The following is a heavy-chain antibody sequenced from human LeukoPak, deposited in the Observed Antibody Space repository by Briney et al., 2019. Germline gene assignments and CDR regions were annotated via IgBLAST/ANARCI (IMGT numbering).Heavy chain of an antibody. J-gene: IGHJ4*02. D-gene: IGHD3-3*01. CDR3: ARDQYDTWSRRGNFDS. Sequence: GGSLRLSCAASGFTFSSYGMHWVRQAPGKGLEWVAVIWYDGSNKYYADSVKGRFTISGDNSKNTLYLQMNSLRAEDTAVFYCARDQYDTWSRRGNFDSWGQGTLVIVSS. CDR2: IWYDGSNK. V-gene: IGHV3-33*01. CDR1: GFTFSSYG.